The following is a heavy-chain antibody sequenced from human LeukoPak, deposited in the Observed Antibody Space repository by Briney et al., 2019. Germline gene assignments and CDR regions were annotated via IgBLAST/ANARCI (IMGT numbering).Heavy chain of an antibody. D-gene: IGHD3-9*01. Sequence: ASVKVSCKASGYTFTSYDINWVRQATGQGLEWMGWMYLNSGNTGYAQKFQGRVTMTRNTSISTAYMELSSLRSEDTAVYYCARAHADYHILTGYYEFDYWGQGTLVTVSS. V-gene: IGHV1-8*01. J-gene: IGHJ4*02. CDR3: ARAHADYHILTGYYEFDY. CDR1: GYTFTSYD. CDR2: MYLNSGNT.